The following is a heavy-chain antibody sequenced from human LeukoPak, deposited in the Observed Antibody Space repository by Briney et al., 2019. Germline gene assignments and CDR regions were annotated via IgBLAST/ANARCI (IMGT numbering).Heavy chain of an antibody. CDR2: IIPIFGTA. CDR1: GYTFTSYY. V-gene: IGHV1-69*13. J-gene: IGHJ4*02. D-gene: IGHD5-24*01. CDR3: ASSSRWLQAFDY. Sequence: SVKVSCKASGYTFTSYYMHWVRQAPGQGLEWMGGIIPIFGTANYAQKFQGRVTITADESTSTAYMELSSLRSEDTAVYYCASSSRWLQAFDYWGQGTLVTVSS.